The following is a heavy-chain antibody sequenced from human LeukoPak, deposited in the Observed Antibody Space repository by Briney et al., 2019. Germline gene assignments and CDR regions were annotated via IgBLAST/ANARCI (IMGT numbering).Heavy chain of an antibody. CDR2: INPNSGGA. V-gene: IGHV1-2*02. CDR3: ARSIANYYYDSD. D-gene: IGHD3-22*01. Sequence: ASVKVSCKASGYTFTGYYMHWVRQAPGQGLEWMGWINPNSGGANYAQKFQGRVTMTRDTSISTAYMELSRLRSDDTAVYYCARSIANYYYDSDWGQGTLVTVSS. CDR1: GYTFTGYY. J-gene: IGHJ4*02.